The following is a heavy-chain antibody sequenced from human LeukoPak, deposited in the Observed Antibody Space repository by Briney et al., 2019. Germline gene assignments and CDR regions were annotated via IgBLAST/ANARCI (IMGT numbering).Heavy chain of an antibody. Sequence: SVKVSCKASGGTFSSYAISWVRQAPGQGLEWMGGIIPIFGTANYAQKFQGRVTITADESTSTAYMELSSLRSEDTAVYYCARDSGQWLVLASTHDAFDIWGQGTMVTASS. CDR2: IIPIFGTA. V-gene: IGHV1-69*13. D-gene: IGHD6-19*01. J-gene: IGHJ3*02. CDR1: GGTFSSYA. CDR3: ARDSGQWLVLASTHDAFDI.